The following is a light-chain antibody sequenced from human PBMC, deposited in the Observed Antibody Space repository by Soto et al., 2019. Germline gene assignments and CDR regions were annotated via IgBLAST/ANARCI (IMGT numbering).Light chain of an antibody. CDR1: SSDIGAYKY. J-gene: IGLJ1*01. V-gene: IGLV2-14*03. Sequence: QSVLTQPASVSGSPGRSITISCTGTSSDIGAYKYVSWYQQHPGKAPKLILYDVDHRPSGVSDRFCGSKFGNSASLTISGLQAADESDYSCISYTSSSSLYVFGTGTKVTVL. CDR3: ISYTSSSSLYV. CDR2: DVD.